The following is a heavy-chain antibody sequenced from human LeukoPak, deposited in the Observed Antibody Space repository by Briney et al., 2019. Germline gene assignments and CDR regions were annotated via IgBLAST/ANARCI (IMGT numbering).Heavy chain of an antibody. D-gene: IGHD2-2*01. Sequence: SVKVSCKASGGTFSSYAISWVRQAPRQGLEWMGGIIPIFGTANYAQKFQGRVTITTDESTSTAYMELSSLRSEDTAVYYCASSPYCSSTSCQFLGYYFDYWGQGTLVTVSS. J-gene: IGHJ4*02. CDR1: GGTFSSYA. CDR2: IIPIFGTA. CDR3: ASSPYCSSTSCQFLGYYFDY. V-gene: IGHV1-69*05.